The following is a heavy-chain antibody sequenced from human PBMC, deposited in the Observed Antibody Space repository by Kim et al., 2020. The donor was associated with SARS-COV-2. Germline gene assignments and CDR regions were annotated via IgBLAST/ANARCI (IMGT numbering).Heavy chain of an antibody. CDR3: ARDLEVGLQLWSYYYYYYGMDV. Sequence: GGSLRLSCAASGFTFSSYWMHWVRQAPGKGLVWVSRINSDGSSTSYADSMKGRFTISRDNAKNTLYLQMNSLRAEDTAVYYCARDLEVGLQLWSYYYYYYGMDVWGQGTTVTVSS. J-gene: IGHJ6*02. D-gene: IGHD5-18*01. V-gene: IGHV3-74*01. CDR1: GFTFSSYW. CDR2: INSDGSST.